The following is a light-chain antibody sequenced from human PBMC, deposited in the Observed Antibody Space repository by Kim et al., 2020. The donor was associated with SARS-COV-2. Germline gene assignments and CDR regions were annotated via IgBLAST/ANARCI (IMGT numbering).Light chain of an antibody. CDR1: SYNVGSNT. J-gene: IGLJ3*02. Sequence: GQRLTLSGSGTSYNVGSNTLNRYYQLPGAAPQRLIYTNENRPTGVPDRFSGSKSGGKASLTISGLQSEDEADYYCSTWDNSLNGPVFGGGTQLTVL. CDR2: TNE. V-gene: IGLV1-44*01. CDR3: STWDNSLNGPV.